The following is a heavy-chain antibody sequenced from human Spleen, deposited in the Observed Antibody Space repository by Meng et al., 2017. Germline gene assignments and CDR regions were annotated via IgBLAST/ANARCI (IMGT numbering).Heavy chain of an antibody. V-gene: IGHV1-2*06. CDR1: GYNFPDYY. J-gene: IGHJ4*02. CDR3: ARDEDISAAGKLFGDY. CDR2: INPKSGDT. Sequence: GQVGQCGAEVKKPGASVKDACKPSGYNFPDYYIHWVRRAPGQGLEWMGRINPKSGDTHYAQKFQGRVTMTRDTSISTAYMELSGLRSDDTAVYYCARDEDISAAGKLFGDYWGQGTLVTVSS. D-gene: IGHD6-13*01.